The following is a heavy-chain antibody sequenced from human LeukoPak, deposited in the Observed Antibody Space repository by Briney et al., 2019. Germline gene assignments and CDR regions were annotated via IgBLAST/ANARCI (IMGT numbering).Heavy chain of an antibody. CDR1: GFTFSSYA. D-gene: IGHD4-17*01. CDR2: ISSSSSYI. J-gene: IGHJ4*02. CDR3: ARADYGAYIDY. Sequence: GGSLRLSCVASGFTFSSYAMSWVRQAPGKGLEWVSSISSSSSYIYYADSVKGRFTISRDNAKNSLYLQMHSLRAEDTAVYYCARADYGAYIDYWGQGTLVTVSS. V-gene: IGHV3-21*01.